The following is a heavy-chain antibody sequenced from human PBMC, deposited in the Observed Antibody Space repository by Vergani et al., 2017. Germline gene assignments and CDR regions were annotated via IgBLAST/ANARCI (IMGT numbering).Heavy chain of an antibody. Sequence: VQLQESGPGLLKPSETLSLTCSVSGASIASYFWSWIRQPAGKGLGWLGRVHTDGTAYYNPSLRTRVTLSADLSQSQFSLKMTSPTAADTAVYFCARDQWDDDGPRGWFAPWGQGLLVTVSS. CDR1: GASIASYF. V-gene: IGHV4-4*07. D-gene: IGHD5-24*01. CDR3: ARDQWDDDGPRGWFAP. CDR2: VHTDGTA. J-gene: IGHJ5*02.